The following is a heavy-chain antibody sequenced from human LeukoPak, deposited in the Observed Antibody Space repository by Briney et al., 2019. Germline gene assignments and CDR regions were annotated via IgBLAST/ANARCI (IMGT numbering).Heavy chain of an antibody. V-gene: IGHV3-48*04. J-gene: IGHJ4*02. Sequence: GGSLRLSCAASGFTFSSYSMNWVRQAPGKGLEGVAYINSDSTTLYYADSVKGRFTVSRDNAKNSLYLHVNSLGVDDTAVYYCARLRGLIDHWGQGTLVTVSS. CDR1: GFTFSSYS. D-gene: IGHD3-10*01. CDR3: ARLRGLIDH. CDR2: INSDSTTL.